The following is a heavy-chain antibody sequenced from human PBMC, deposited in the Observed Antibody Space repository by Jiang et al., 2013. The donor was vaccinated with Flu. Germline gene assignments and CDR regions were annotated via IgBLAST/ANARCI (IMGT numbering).Heavy chain of an antibody. CDR1: GDSTSRSNW. J-gene: IGHJ4*02. V-gene: IGHV4-4*02. Sequence: GLVKPSGTLSLTCTVSGDSTSRSNWWSWVRQPPGKGLEWIGEIHHSGNTNYNPSLKSRVTLSMDKSKNQFSLKVNSVTAADTAVYYCTRVEEHLISGVVPPAWGQGTLVTVSS. CDR3: TRVEEHLISGVVPPA. CDR2: IHHSGNT. D-gene: IGHD2-2*01.